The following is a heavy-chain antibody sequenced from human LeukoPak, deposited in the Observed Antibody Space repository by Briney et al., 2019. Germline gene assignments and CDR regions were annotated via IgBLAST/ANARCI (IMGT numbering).Heavy chain of an antibody. Sequence: GGSLRLSCAASGFTFDDYDMFWVRQAPGKGLEWVSLISWDGASTKYADSVKGRFTISRDNSKNSLYLQMNSLRTEDTALYYCAKRPPPGYSSSWYIVHWGQGTLVTVSS. D-gene: IGHD6-13*01. V-gene: IGHV3-43*01. CDR2: ISWDGAST. CDR3: AKRPPPGYSSSWYIVH. CDR1: GFTFDDYD. J-gene: IGHJ4*02.